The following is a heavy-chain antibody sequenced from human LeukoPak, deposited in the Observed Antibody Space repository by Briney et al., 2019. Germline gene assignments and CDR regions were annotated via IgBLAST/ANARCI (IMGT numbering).Heavy chain of an antibody. D-gene: IGHD2-2*01. Sequence: GGSLRLSCAASGFTFSSYSMNWVRQAPGKGLEWVSSIRSSSSYIYYADSVKGRFTISRDNAKNSLHLQMNSLRAEDTAVYYCARDSWGCSSTSCYDYYYYYMDVWGKGTTVTVSS. V-gene: IGHV3-21*01. CDR1: GFTFSSYS. J-gene: IGHJ6*03. CDR2: IRSSSSYI. CDR3: ARDSWGCSSTSCYDYYYYYMDV.